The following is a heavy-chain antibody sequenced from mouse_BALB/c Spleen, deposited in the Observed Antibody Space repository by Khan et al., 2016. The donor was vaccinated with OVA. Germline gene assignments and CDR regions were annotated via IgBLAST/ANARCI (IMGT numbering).Heavy chain of an antibody. J-gene: IGHJ2*01. CDR2: LNTYTGAP. CDR1: GYTFTDYV. Sequence: QFQLVQSGPDLKKPGETVKISCKASGYTFTDYVMNWVKQAPGKGLQWMGWLNTYTGAPTYADDFKGRFAFSLETSASTAYLQINSLKNDDTASYCCARIRGGYWGQGTTLTVSS. CDR3: ARIRGGY. V-gene: IGHV9-3-1*01.